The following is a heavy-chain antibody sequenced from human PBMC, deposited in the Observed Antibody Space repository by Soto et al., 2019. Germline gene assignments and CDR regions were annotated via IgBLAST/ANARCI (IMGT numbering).Heavy chain of an antibody. Sequence: SLRLSCVASGFTFSGFEMYWVRQSPGRGLEWVSYISSSGNTVYYTDSVKGRFTISRDNARNSLYLQMNSLRAEDTAVYYCACHTEMAATSDVFDIWAQGTMVTVSS. D-gene: IGHD2-15*01. CDR1: GFTFSGFE. V-gene: IGHV3-48*03. CDR3: ACHTEMAATSDVFDI. J-gene: IGHJ3*02. CDR2: ISSSGNTV.